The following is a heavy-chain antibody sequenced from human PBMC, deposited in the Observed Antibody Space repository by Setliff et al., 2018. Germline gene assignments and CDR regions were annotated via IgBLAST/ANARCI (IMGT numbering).Heavy chain of an antibody. CDR3: ARALASAGTVYFDY. CDR2: IYPSDSHT. J-gene: IGHJ4*03. V-gene: IGHV5-51*01. Sequence: GESLKISCKASGYTFSRYWIGWVRQMPGKGLEWLGIIYPSDSHTRYSPSFQGQVTISADKSISTAYLQWSSLKASDTAMYYCARALASAGTVYFDYWGQGTMVTVSS. D-gene: IGHD6-13*01. CDR1: GYTFSRYW.